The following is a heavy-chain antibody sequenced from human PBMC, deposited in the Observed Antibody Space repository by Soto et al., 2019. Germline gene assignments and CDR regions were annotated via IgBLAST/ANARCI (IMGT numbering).Heavy chain of an antibody. CDR3: ARGGMYSSSWFYYYYGMDV. CDR2: INAGNGNT. Sequence: QVQLVQSGAEVKKPGASVKVSCKASGYTFTSYAMHWVRQAPGQRLEWMGWINAGNGNTKYSQKFQGRVTSNRDTSASTAYMELSSLRSEDTAVYYCARGGMYSSSWFYYYYGMDVWGQGTTVTVSS. CDR1: GYTFTSYA. V-gene: IGHV1-3*01. D-gene: IGHD6-13*01. J-gene: IGHJ6*02.